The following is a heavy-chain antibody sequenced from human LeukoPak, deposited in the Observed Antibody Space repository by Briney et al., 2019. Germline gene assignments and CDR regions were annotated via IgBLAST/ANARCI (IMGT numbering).Heavy chain of an antibody. D-gene: IGHD3-3*01. CDR1: GGSISSGSYY. CDR2: IYYCGST. CDR3: ARAPYYDFWSGYRGYYMDV. J-gene: IGHJ6*03. Sequence: SETLSVTCTLSGGSISSGSYYWRWIRQSPEKRLEWIGRIYYCGSTYHNPSLKSRVTTSVDTSKNQFSLKLSAVTAADTALYYCARAPYYDFWSGYRGYYMDVWGKGTTVTVSS. V-gene: IGHV4-39*07.